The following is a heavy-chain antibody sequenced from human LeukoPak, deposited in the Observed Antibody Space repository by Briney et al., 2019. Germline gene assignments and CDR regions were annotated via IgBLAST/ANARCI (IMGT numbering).Heavy chain of an antibody. V-gene: IGHV1-69*13. D-gene: IGHD3-9*01. J-gene: IGHJ4*02. CDR2: IIPIFGTA. CDR3: ASALRYFDWLSPGY. Sequence: SVKVSCKASGGTFSSYAISWVRQAPGQGLEWMGGIIPIFGTANYAQKFQGRVTITADESTSTAYMELSSLRSEDTAVYYCASALRYFDWLSPGYWGQGTLVTVSS. CDR1: GGTFSSYA.